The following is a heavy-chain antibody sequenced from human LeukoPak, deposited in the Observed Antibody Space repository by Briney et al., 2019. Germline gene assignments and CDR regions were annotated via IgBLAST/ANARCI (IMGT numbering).Heavy chain of an antibody. V-gene: IGHV1-8*01. J-gene: IGHJ4*02. D-gene: IGHD6-6*01. Sequence: ASVKVSCKASGYTFTSYDINWVRQATGQGLEWMGWMNPNSGNTGYAQKFQGRVTMTRNTSISTAYMELSSLRSEDTAVYYCASWYSSSYYFDYWGQGTLVTVSS. CDR2: MNPNSGNT. CDR3: ASWYSSSYYFDY. CDR1: GYTFTSYD.